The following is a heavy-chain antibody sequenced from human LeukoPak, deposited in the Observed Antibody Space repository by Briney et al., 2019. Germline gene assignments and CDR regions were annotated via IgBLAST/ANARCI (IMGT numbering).Heavy chain of an antibody. CDR2: IYYSGST. CDR3: ARQLGFGELSIVEDNWFDP. Sequence: SETLSLTCGVTDDSISDYYWSWIRQPPGKGLEWIGYIYYSGSTNYNPSLKSRVTISVDTSKNQLSLKLSSVTVADTAGYYCARQLGFGELSIVEDNWFDPWGQGTLVTVSS. V-gene: IGHV4-59*08. J-gene: IGHJ5*02. CDR1: DDSISDYY. D-gene: IGHD3-10*01.